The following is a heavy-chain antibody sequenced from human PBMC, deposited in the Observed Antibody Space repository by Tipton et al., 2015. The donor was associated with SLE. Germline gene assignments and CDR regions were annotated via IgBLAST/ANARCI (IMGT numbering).Heavy chain of an antibody. J-gene: IGHJ4*02. CDR1: GDSISNYY. V-gene: IGHV4-34*01. D-gene: IGHD6-19*01. CDR2: INHSGST. Sequence: TLSLTCTVSGDSISNYYWNWIRQPPGKGLEWIGEINHSGSTNYNPSLKSRVTISVDTSKNQFSLKLSSVTAADTAVYYCARGMKVAGTYYFDYWGQGTLVTVSS. CDR3: ARGMKVAGTYYFDY.